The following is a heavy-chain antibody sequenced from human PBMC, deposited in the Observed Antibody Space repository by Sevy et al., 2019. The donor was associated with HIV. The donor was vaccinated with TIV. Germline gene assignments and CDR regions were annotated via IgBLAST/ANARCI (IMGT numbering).Heavy chain of an antibody. V-gene: IGHV3-53*01. J-gene: IGHJ4*02. D-gene: IGHD3-10*01. CDR1: GFTVSSNY. CDR3: AREADYYGSGSSYYFDY. Sequence: GGSLRLSCAASGFTVSSNYMSWVRQAPGKGLEWVSVVYSGGSGYYADTVRGRFSISRDNSENTLYLQMNSLRAEDTAVYYCAREADYYGSGSSYYFDYWGQGTLVTVSS. CDR2: VYSGGSG.